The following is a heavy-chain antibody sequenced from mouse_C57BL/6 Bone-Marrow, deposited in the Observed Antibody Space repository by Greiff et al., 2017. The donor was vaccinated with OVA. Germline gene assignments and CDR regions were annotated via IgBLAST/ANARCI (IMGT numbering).Heavy chain of an antibody. V-gene: IGHV5-12*01. Sequence: DVMLVESGGGLVQPGGSLKLSCAASGFTFSDYYMYWVRQTPEKRLEWVAYISNGGGSTYYPDTVKGRFTISRDNAKNTLYLQMSRLKSEDTAMYYCAREIFMDYWGQGTSVTVSS. CDR3: AREIFMDY. J-gene: IGHJ4*01. CDR1: GFTFSDYY. CDR2: ISNGGGST.